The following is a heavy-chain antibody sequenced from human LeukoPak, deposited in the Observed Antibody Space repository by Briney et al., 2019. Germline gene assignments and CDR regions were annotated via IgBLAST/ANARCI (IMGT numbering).Heavy chain of an antibody. CDR1: GSSLSSRRMR. D-gene: IGHD3-10*01. CDR2: IDWDDDK. Sequence: SGPALVKPTQTLTLTCTLSGSSLSSRRMRVSWIRQPPGKALEWLARIDWDDDKFYSTSLKTRLTISKDTSKNQVVLTMTNMDPVDTATYYCARTRYGSGTYYFDYWGQGTLVTVSS. J-gene: IGHJ4*02. CDR3: ARTRYGSGTYYFDY. V-gene: IGHV2-70*04.